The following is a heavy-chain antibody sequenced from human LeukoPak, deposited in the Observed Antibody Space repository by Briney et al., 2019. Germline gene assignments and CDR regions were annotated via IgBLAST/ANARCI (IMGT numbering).Heavy chain of an antibody. CDR1: GFTFSTYG. D-gene: IGHD6-13*01. Sequence: GGSLRLSCAASGFTFSTYGMHWVRQAPGKGLEWVAVISYDGSNKYYADSVKGRFTISRDNSKNTLYLQMNSLRPGDTAVYYCARAAEISALDHWGRGTLVTVSS. CDR3: ARAAEISALDH. V-gene: IGHV3-30*03. J-gene: IGHJ4*02. CDR2: ISYDGSNK.